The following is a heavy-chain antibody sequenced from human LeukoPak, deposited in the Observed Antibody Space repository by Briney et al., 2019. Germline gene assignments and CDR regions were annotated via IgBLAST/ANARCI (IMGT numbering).Heavy chain of an antibody. Sequence: PGGSLRLSCAASGFTFSTSWMSWVRQAPGKGLEWVANIKKDGSEKYYVDSVKGRFTISRDNAKTSLYLQMNSLRAEDTALYYCARDLSGVTGYTYGRGIDYWGQGTLVTVSS. J-gene: IGHJ4*02. V-gene: IGHV3-7*01. CDR3: ARDLSGVTGYTYGRGIDY. D-gene: IGHD5-18*01. CDR2: IKKDGSEK. CDR1: GFTFSTSW.